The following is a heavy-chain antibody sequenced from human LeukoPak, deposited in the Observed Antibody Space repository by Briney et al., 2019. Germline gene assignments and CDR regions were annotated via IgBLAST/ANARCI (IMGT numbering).Heavy chain of an antibody. J-gene: IGHJ3*02. Sequence: PGGSLRLSCAASGFTFSSYSMNWVRQAPGKGLEWVSYISSSSSTIYYADSVKGRFTISRDNAKNSLYLQMNGLRAEDTAVYYCARGRSITLLRGVAMSDGFDIWGQGAMVTVSS. CDR2: ISSSSSTI. CDR3: ARGRSITLLRGVAMSDGFDI. CDR1: GFTFSSYS. V-gene: IGHV3-48*04. D-gene: IGHD3-10*01.